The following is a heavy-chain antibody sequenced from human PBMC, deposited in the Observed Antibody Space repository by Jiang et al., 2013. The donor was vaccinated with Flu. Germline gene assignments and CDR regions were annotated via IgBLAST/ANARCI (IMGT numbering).Heavy chain of an antibody. CDR1: GGTFSSYA. CDR3: ARELAVAGAVFDY. J-gene: IGHJ4*02. D-gene: IGHD6-19*01. CDR2: IIPILGIA. V-gene: IGHV1-69*04. Sequence: SVKVSCKASGGTFSSYAISWVRQAPGQGLEWMGRIIPILGIANYAQKFQGRVTITADKSTSTAYMELSSLRSEDTAVYYCARELAVAGAVFDYWGQGTLVTVSS.